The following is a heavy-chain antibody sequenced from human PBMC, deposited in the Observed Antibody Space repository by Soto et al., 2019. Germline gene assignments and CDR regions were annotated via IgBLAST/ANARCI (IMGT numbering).Heavy chain of an antibody. Sequence: GGSLRLSCAASGFTFSSHAMHWVRQAPGKGLEWMAVIAYDGSDKYYADSVEGRFTISRDNSKNTVYLQMNSLRAEDTAVYYCASPHRYRYSYGYLDYWGQGTLVTVSS. D-gene: IGHD5-18*01. J-gene: IGHJ4*02. CDR3: ASPHRYRYSYGYLDY. CDR1: GFTFSSHA. CDR2: IAYDGSDK. V-gene: IGHV3-30-3*02.